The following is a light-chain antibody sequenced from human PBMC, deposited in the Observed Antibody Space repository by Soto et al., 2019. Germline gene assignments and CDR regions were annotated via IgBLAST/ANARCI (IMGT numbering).Light chain of an antibody. Sequence: DIVMTQSPDSLAVSPGERATINCKSSQSVLYNSDNKNYLAWYQQKAGQPPKLLIYWASNRDSGVPDRFSGSGSGADFTLSINDLQAEDVAVYYFQQYYTTLSFGGGTTMEIK. J-gene: IGKJ4*01. CDR1: QSVLYNSDNKNY. CDR2: WAS. CDR3: QQYYTTLS. V-gene: IGKV4-1*01.